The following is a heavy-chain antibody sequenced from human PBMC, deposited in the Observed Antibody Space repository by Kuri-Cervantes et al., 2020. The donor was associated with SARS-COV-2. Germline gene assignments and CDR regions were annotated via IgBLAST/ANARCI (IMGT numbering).Heavy chain of an antibody. V-gene: IGHV3-15*01. CDR2: IKSKIDGGTT. CDR3: TTDPIVVVPGAIVA. D-gene: IGHD2-2*02. J-gene: IGHJ5*02. CDR1: GFTFSNAW. Sequence: GESLKISCAASGFTFSNAWMSWVRQAPGKGLEWVGRIKSKIDGGTTDYAVPVKGRFTISRDDSKNTLYLQMNSLKAEDTAVYYCTTDPIVVVPGAIVAWGQGTLVTVSS.